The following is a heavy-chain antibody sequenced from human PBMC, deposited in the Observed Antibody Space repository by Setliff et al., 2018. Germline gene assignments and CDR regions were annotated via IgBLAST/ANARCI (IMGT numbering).Heavy chain of an antibody. V-gene: IGHV1-2*04. J-gene: IGHJ3*01. D-gene: IGHD3-16*01. CDR1: GYAFTDNY. Sequence: ASVKVSCKTSGYAFTDNYIHWVRQAPGQGLEWMGWIYPKTGGTNLAQKFQGWVSMTRDTSITTAYMELSRLTSDDMAVYFCARSDHLVVDGFDVWGQGTMVTVSS. CDR3: ARSDHLVVDGFDV. CDR2: IYPKTGGT.